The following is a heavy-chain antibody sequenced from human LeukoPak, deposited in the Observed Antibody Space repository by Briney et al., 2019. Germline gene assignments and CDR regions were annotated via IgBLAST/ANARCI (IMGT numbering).Heavy chain of an antibody. Sequence: ASVKVSCKASGYTFTSYYMHWVRQAPGQGLEWMGIINPSGGSTSYAQKFQGRVTMTRDTSTSTVYMELSSLRVEDTAIYYCARGLAAGPGIDYWGQGTLVTVSS. CDR3: ARGLAAGPGIDY. J-gene: IGHJ4*02. V-gene: IGHV1-46*01. D-gene: IGHD6-13*01. CDR1: GYTFTSYY. CDR2: INPSGGST.